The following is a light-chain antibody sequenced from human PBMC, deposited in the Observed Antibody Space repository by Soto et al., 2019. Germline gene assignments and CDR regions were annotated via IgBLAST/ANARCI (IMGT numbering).Light chain of an antibody. CDR2: DAS. CDR1: QSISNY. V-gene: IGKV3-11*01. CDR3: QQRSKWPIT. Sequence: EIVITQSPATPSVSPGERPTLSRRASQSISNYLAWYQQKPGQXPRXXIYDASNRATGIPARFSGSESGTDLTITISSLEPEDFAVYYCQQRSKWPITFGQGTRLEIK. J-gene: IGKJ5*01.